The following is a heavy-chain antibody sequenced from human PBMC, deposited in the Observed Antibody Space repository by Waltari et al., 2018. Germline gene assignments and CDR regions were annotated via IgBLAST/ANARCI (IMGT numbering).Heavy chain of an antibody. CDR2: SNSDGSST. J-gene: IGHJ2*01. CDR1: GFTYSRDW. V-gene: IGHV3-74*01. CDR3: ARGARRTTVTTGWWYFDL. Sequence: EVQLLESGGGLVQPGGSLRISCAASGFTYSRDWMHWARQAPGKGLVWVSRSNSDGSSTSYADSVKGRFTISKDNAKNTVYLQMNSLRAEDTAIYYCARGARRTTVTTGWWYFDLWGRGTLVTVSS. D-gene: IGHD4-17*01.